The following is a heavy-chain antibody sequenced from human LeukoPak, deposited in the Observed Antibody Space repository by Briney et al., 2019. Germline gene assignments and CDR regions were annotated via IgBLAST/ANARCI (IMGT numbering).Heavy chain of an antibody. D-gene: IGHD1-26*01. CDR2: IYHSGTT. Sequence: SETLSLTCAVSGASISSSKWWNWVRQSPGKGLEWIGEIYHSGTTNYNPSLESRITISLDKSKNQFSLNLRSVTAADTAVYYCAREDSGSLLDLFDYWGQGTLVTVSS. CDR3: AREDSGSLLDLFDY. CDR1: GASISSSKW. J-gene: IGHJ4*02. V-gene: IGHV4/OR15-8*02.